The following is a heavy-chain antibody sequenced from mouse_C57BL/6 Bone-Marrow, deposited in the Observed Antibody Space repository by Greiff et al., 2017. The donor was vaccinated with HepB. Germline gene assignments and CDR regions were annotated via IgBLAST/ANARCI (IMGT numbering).Heavy chain of an antibody. CDR3: TRISYDYTLFAY. CDR1: GYTFTSYW. J-gene: IGHJ3*01. Sequence: EVQLQQSGTVLARPGASVKMSCKTSGYTFTSYWMHWVKQRPGLGLEWIGAIYPGNSDTSYNQKFKGKAKLTADTSASTAYMERSSLTNEDSAVYDCTRISYDYTLFAYWGQRALVTVSA. D-gene: IGHD2-4*01. CDR2: IYPGNSDT. V-gene: IGHV1-5*01.